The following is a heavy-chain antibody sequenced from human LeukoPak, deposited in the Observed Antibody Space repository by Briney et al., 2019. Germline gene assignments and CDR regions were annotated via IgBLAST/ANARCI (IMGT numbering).Heavy chain of an antibody. Sequence: SETLSLTCTVSGGSISSYYWSWIRQPPGKGLEWIGYIYDSGSTNYNPSLKSRVTISVDTSKSQFSLKLSSVTAADTAVYYCARVGGTNYYYYGMDVWGQGTTVTVSS. CDR2: IYDSGST. J-gene: IGHJ6*02. CDR1: GGSISSYY. D-gene: IGHD2-2*01. V-gene: IGHV4-59*01. CDR3: ARVGGTNYYYYGMDV.